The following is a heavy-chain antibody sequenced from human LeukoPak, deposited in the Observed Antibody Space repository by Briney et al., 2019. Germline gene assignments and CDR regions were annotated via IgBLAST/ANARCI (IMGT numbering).Heavy chain of an antibody. V-gene: IGHV3-23*01. CDR1: GFTFSDYY. CDR2: ISGSGGST. CDR3: ARDVGLRDH. Sequence: GGSLRLSCAASGFTFSDYYMSWIRQAPGKGLEWVSAISGSGGSTYYADSVKGRFTISRDNSKNTLYLQMNSLRAEDTAVYYCARDVGLRDHWGQGTLVTVSS. J-gene: IGHJ4*02. D-gene: IGHD4-17*01.